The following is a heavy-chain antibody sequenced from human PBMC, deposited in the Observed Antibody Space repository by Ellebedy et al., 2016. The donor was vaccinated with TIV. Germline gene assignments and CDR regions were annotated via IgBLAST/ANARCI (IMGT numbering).Heavy chain of an antibody. D-gene: IGHD5-18*01. CDR3: AIGILERGYSYGRFDY. Sequence: GESLKISCAASGFTFNIYDISSVRQAPGKGLEWVSYISIDTGTIYYADSVKGRFTISRDNARKSVDLQMNSLRAGDTAIYYCAIGILERGYSYGRFDYWGQGTLVTDSS. J-gene: IGHJ4*02. CDR1: GFTFNIYD. V-gene: IGHV3-48*01. CDR2: ISIDTGTI.